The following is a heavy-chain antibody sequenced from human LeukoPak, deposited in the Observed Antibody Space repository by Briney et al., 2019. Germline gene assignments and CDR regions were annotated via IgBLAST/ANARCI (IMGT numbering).Heavy chain of an antibody. CDR3: VKERSSTSCPTGY. Sequence: TGGSLRLSCAASGFTFSSYGMHWVRQAPGKGLEWVAVISYDGSNKYYADSVKGRFTISRDNSKNTLYLQMNSLRAEDTAVYYCVKERSSTSCPTGYWGQGTLVTVSS. D-gene: IGHD2-2*01. CDR1: GFTFSSYG. J-gene: IGHJ4*02. V-gene: IGHV3-30*18. CDR2: ISYDGSNK.